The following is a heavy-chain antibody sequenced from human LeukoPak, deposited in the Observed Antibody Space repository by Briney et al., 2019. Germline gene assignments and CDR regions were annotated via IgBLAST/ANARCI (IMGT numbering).Heavy chain of an antibody. Sequence: ASVKVSCKASGYTFTSYGISWVRQAPGQGLEWMGWISAYNGNTNYAQELQGRVTMTTDTSTSTAYMELRSLRSDDTAVDYCARDGTTVVTRDAFDIWGQGTMITVSS. D-gene: IGHD4-23*01. CDR2: ISAYNGNT. V-gene: IGHV1-18*01. J-gene: IGHJ3*02. CDR3: ARDGTTVVTRDAFDI. CDR1: GYTFTSYG.